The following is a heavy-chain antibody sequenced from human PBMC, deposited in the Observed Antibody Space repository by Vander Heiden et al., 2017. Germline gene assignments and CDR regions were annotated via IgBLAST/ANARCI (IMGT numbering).Heavy chain of an antibody. CDR2: TYYRSKWYN. Sequence: QVQLQQSGPGLVKPSQTLSLTCAISGDRVSSNSAGWNWIRQSPSRGLEWLGRTYYRSKWYNDYAVSVKSRITINPDTSKNQFSLQLNSVTPEDTAVYYCARDVFRNYYDSSGYFDYWGQGTLVTVSS. V-gene: IGHV6-1*01. CDR1: GDRVSSNSAG. J-gene: IGHJ4*02. D-gene: IGHD3-22*01. CDR3: ARDVFRNYYDSSGYFDY.